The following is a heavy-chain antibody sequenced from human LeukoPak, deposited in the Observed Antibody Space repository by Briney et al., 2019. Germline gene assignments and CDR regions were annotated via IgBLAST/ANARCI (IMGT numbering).Heavy chain of an antibody. J-gene: IGHJ4*02. CDR2: IYYSGST. CDR3: ARDRDGYNQGHYFDY. Sequence: PSETLSLTCTVSGGSISSSSYYWGWIRQPPGKGLEWIGSIYYSGSTYYNPSLKSRVTISVDTSKNQFSLKLSSVTAADTAVYYCARDRDGYNQGHYFDYWGQGTLVTVSS. D-gene: IGHD5-24*01. CDR1: GGSISSSSYY. V-gene: IGHV4-39*07.